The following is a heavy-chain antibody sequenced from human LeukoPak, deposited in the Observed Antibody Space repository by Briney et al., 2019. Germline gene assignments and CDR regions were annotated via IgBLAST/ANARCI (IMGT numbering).Heavy chain of an antibody. V-gene: IGHV3-23*01. Sequence: PGGSLRLSCAASGFTFSSYAMSWVRQAPGKGLEWVSVISGSGGRTYYADSVKGRFTISRDNPKNTLYMQMNSLRAEDTAVYYCAKERDSRGYFDYWGQGTLVTVSS. D-gene: IGHD6-13*01. CDR2: ISGSGGRT. CDR3: AKERDSRGYFDY. J-gene: IGHJ4*02. CDR1: GFTFSSYA.